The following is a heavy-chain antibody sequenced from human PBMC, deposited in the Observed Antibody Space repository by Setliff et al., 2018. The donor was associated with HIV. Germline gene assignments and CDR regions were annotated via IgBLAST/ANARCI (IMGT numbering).Heavy chain of an antibody. CDR2: IKQDGSEK. CDR3: ARGRTSFLDAFDI. CDR1: GFTFSSYW. D-gene: IGHD2-2*01. J-gene: IGHJ3*02. V-gene: IGHV3-7*01. Sequence: GFTFSSYWMSWVRQAPGKGLEWVANIKQDGSEKYYVDSVKGRFTISRDNAKNSLYLQMNSLRAEDTAVYYCARGRTSFLDAFDIWGQGTMVTVSS.